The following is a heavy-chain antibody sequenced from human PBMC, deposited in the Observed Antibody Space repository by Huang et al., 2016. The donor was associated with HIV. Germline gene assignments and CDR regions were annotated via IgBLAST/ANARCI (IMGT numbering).Heavy chain of an antibody. J-gene: IGHJ5*02. Sequence: QVQLVQSGAEVKKPGSSVRVSCEASGGTFSSYAINWVRQAPGQGLEWMGGYIPILGTPNYAQKFQGRVTITADESTSTAYMELSSLRSDDTAVYYCARDRKYDNAWYWFDPWGQGTLVTVSS. CDR3: ARDRKYDNAWYWFDP. D-gene: IGHD1-1*01. CDR2: YIPILGTP. V-gene: IGHV1-69*01. CDR1: GGTFSSYA.